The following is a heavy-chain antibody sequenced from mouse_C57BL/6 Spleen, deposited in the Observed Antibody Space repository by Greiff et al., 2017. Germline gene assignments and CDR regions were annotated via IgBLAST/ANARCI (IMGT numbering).Heavy chain of an antibody. CDR3: ARHRVHYDQHSRDD. D-gene: IGHD2-4*01. J-gene: IGHJ4*01. CDR2: FSSGGSYT. CDR1: GFTFSSYG. V-gene: IGHV5-6*02. Sequence: EVKLVESGGDLVKPGGSLKLSCAASGFTFSSYGMSWVRQTPAKRLEWVATFSSGGSYTYYPDRVKGRFTISGDNATNTLYLQMSCLKSEDTAMYDCARHRVHYDQHSRDDWGQGTSVTGSS.